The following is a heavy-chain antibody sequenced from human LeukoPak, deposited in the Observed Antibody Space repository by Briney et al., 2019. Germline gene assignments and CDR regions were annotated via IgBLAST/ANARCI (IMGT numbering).Heavy chain of an antibody. CDR2: ISYDGSNK. J-gene: IGHJ4*02. CDR3: AKDHTHIVVVPAAINVGFDY. D-gene: IGHD2-2*01. Sequence: GGSLRLSCAASGFTFSSYGMHWVRQAPGKGLEWVAVISYDGSNKYYADSVKGRFTISRDNSKNTLYLQMNSLRAEDTAVYYCAKDHTHIVVVPAAINVGFDYWGQGTLVTVSS. V-gene: IGHV3-30*18. CDR1: GFTFSSYG.